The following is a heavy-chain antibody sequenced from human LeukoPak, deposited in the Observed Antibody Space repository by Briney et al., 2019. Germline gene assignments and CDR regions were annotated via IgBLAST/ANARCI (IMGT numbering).Heavy chain of an antibody. D-gene: IGHD3-10*02. J-gene: IGHJ4*02. CDR2: IYPADSDT. V-gene: IGHV5-51*01. CDR3: ARPRVGNPYVIDY. Sequence: GESLKISCKGSGYSFTNYWIGWVRQMPGKGLEWMGIIYPADSDTRYSPSFQGHVTISADKSFSTAYLQWSSLKASDTAMYYCARPRVGNPYVIDYWGQGTLVTVSA. CDR1: GYSFTNYW.